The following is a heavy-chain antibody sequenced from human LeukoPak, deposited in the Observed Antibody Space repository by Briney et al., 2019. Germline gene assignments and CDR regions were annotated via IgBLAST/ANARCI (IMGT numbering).Heavy chain of an antibody. V-gene: IGHV3-30*18. Sequence: GRSLRLSCVGSGFTFSDYAIHWVRQAPGKGLEWVAVSSHDEVGKQFADSVKGRFTLSRDNSRDSVHLQMNRLRDEDTAVYYCAKDRGYGEHEPFESWGQGSLVTVSS. CDR1: GFTFSDYA. CDR3: AKDRGYGEHEPFES. J-gene: IGHJ4*02. CDR2: SSHDEVGK. D-gene: IGHD4/OR15-4a*01.